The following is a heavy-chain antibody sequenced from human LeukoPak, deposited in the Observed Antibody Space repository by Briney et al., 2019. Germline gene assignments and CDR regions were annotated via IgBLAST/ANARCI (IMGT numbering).Heavy chain of an antibody. V-gene: IGHV1-18*01. CDR2: ISAYNGNT. J-gene: IGHJ3*02. Sequence: ASVKVSCKASGYTFTSYGISWVRQAPGQGLECMGWISAYNGNTNYAQKLQGRVTMNTDTSTSTAYMELRSLRSDDTAVYYCARLWSLHDAFDIWGQGTMVTVSS. CDR3: ARLWSLHDAFDI. CDR1: GYTFTSYG. D-gene: IGHD3-10*01.